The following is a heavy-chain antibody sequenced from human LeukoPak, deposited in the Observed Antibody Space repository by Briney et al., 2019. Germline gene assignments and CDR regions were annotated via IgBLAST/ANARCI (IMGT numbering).Heavy chain of an antibody. V-gene: IGHV3-7*01. J-gene: IGHJ2*01. D-gene: IGHD3-9*01. CDR1: GFTFSSYG. Sequence: GGSLRLSCAASGFTFSSYGMSWVRQAPGKGLEWVANIKQDGSEKYYVDSVKGRFTISRDNAKNSLYLQMNSLRAEDTAVYYCARDLRYFDWQSYWYFDLWGRGTLVTVSS. CDR3: ARDLRYFDWQSYWYFDL. CDR2: IKQDGSEK.